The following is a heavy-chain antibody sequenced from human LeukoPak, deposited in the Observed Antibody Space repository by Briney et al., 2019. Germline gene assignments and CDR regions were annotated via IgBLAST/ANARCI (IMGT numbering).Heavy chain of an antibody. V-gene: IGHV3-23*01. CDR1: GFTFSSYA. CDR3: TKASAARCIGVFCYPFDH. J-gene: IGHJ4*02. D-gene: IGHD2-15*01. Sequence: GGSLRLSCAASGFTFSSYAMTWVRQAPGKGLEWVSGISGSGGSTFYADSVKGRFTISRDNSKNTLYLQMNSLRAEDTAVYYCTKASAARCIGVFCYPFDHWGQGTLVTVSS. CDR2: ISGSGGST.